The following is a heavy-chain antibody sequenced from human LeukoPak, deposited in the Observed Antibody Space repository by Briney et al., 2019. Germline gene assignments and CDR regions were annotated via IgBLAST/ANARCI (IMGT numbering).Heavy chain of an antibody. D-gene: IGHD3-22*01. V-gene: IGHV1-46*01. CDR3: ARTSVYYYASSDYYPYFDY. J-gene: IGHJ4*02. Sequence: GASVKVSCKAFGYTFTNNWMHWVRQAPGQGPEWMGLISPTGGSTAYAQKFQGRVTLTRDMSTSTAYMELRSLRSDDTAVYYCARTSVYYYASSDYYPYFDYWAQGTLVTVSS. CDR2: ISPTGGST. CDR1: GYTFTNNW.